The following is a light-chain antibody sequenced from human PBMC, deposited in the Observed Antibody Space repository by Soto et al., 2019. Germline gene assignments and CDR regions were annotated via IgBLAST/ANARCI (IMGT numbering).Light chain of an antibody. CDR3: SSYGRSSLI. J-gene: IGLJ2*01. CDR2: EVT. CDR1: SSDVGSYHY. V-gene: IGLV2-14*01. Sequence: QSALTQPASVSGSPGQSITISCTGTSSDVGSYHYVSWYQQFPGEAPKLMIYEVTKRPSGISNRFSGSKSGNTASLTISELQAEDEADYYCSSYGRSSLIFGGGTKLT.